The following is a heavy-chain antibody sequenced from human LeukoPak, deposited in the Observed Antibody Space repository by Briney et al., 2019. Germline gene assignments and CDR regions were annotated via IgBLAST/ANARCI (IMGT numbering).Heavy chain of an antibody. CDR3: ARERGWGYSGYDPGFSY. CDR2: IIPILGIA. V-gene: IGHV1-69*04. Sequence: WASVKVSCKASGGTFSSYAISWVRQAPGQGLEWMGRIIPILGIANYAQKFQGRVTITADKSTSTAYMELSSPRSEDTAVYYCARERGWGYSGYDPGFSYWGQGTLVTVSS. CDR1: GGTFSSYA. J-gene: IGHJ4*02. D-gene: IGHD5-12*01.